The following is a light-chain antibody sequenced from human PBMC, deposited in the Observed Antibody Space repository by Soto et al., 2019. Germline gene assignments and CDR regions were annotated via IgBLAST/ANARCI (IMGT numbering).Light chain of an antibody. Sequence: QSALTQPASVSGSPGQSITMSCTGNSSDIGSYNLVSWYQQHPGKVPKLMIYEGSNRPSGISSRFSGSKSGNTASPTISGLQVDDEADYYCCSYTGSFSLVFGGGTKLTVL. CDR1: SSDIGSYNL. CDR3: CSYTGSFSLV. CDR2: EGS. V-gene: IGLV2-23*01. J-gene: IGLJ2*01.